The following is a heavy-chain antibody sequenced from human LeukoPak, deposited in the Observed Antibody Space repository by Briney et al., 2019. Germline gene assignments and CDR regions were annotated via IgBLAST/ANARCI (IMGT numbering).Heavy chain of an antibody. D-gene: IGHD3-22*01. CDR3: AKDPSLSYDSSGYYYHY. CDR2: ISGSGGNT. V-gene: IGHV3-23*01. J-gene: IGHJ4*02. Sequence: GGSLRLSCAASGFTFSSYAMGWVRQAPGKGLEWVSAISGSGGNTYYADSVKGRFTISRDNSKNTLYLQMNSLRAEDTAVYYCAKDPSLSYDSSGYYYHYWGQGTPVTVSS. CDR1: GFTFSSYA.